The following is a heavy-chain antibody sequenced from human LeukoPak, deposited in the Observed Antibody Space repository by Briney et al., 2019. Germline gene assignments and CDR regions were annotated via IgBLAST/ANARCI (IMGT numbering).Heavy chain of an antibody. CDR1: GGTFSSYA. CDR3: ARDRRRGPLEELDY. Sequence: ASVKVSCKASGGTFSSYAISWVRQAPGQGLEWMGRSIPNFGTANYAQKFQGRVTITTEEPTSRAHMELNRQRSEDTGVYYCARDRRRGPLEELDYWGQGTLVTVSS. J-gene: IGHJ4*02. CDR2: SIPNFGTA. D-gene: IGHD3-10*01. V-gene: IGHV1-69*05.